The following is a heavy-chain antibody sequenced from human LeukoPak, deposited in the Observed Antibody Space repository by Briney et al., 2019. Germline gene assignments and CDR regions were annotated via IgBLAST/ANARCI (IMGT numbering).Heavy chain of an antibody. V-gene: IGHV3-23*01. J-gene: IGHJ4*02. Sequence: PGGSLRLSCATSGFSFSSHAMTWVRQAPGKGLEWLSAISISGDDTYYADSVKGRLTISRDNSKNTLYLQMNSLSADDTAMYYCANEIRPNDYWGQGTLVTVSS. CDR3: ANEIRPNDY. D-gene: IGHD4-17*01. CDR1: GFSFSSHA. CDR2: ISISGDDT.